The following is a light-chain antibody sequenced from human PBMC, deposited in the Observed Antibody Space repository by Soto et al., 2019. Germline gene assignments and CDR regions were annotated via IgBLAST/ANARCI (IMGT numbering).Light chain of an antibody. Sequence: EIVLTQSPGTLSLSPGERATLSCRASQSVGSTYLAWYQHKPGQAPRLLIYGASSRATGIPDRFSGSGSGTGFTLTISGLEPEDFEVYYCQQYGSSPRITFGQGTRLEIK. CDR1: QSVGSTY. V-gene: IGKV3-20*01. CDR3: QQYGSSPRIT. J-gene: IGKJ5*01. CDR2: GAS.